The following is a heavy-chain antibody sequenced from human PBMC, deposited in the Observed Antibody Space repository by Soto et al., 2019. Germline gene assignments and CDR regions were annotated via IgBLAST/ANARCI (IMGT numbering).Heavy chain of an antibody. J-gene: IGHJ4*02. D-gene: IGHD3-3*01. V-gene: IGHV1-46*01. CDR2: INPSGGST. CDR1: GYTFTSYY. CDR3: ARGLGFLEWLSRPPYFDY. Sequence: ASVKVSCKASGYTFTSYYMHWVRQAPGQGLEWMGIINPSGGSTSYAQKFQGRVTMTRDTSTSTVYMELSSLRSEDTAVYYCARGLGFLEWLSRPPYFDYWGQGTLVTVSS.